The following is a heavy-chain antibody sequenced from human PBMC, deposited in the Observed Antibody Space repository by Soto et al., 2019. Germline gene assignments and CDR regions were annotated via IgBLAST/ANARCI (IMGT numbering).Heavy chain of an antibody. CDR3: AHRGYDSSGYLNWFDP. CDR2: IYWDDDK. V-gene: IGHV2-5*02. D-gene: IGHD3-22*01. J-gene: IGHJ5*02. CDR1: GFSVSTSGVA. Sequence: GPTLVNPTQTLTLTCTCSGFSVSTSGVAVGWIRQPPGKALEWLALIYWDDDKRYSPSLKSRLAITKDTSKNQVVLTMTNMDPVDTATYYCAHRGYDSSGYLNWFDPWGQGTLVTVSS.